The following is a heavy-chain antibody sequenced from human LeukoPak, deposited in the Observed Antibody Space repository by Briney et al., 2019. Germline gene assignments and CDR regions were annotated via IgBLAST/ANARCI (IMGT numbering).Heavy chain of an antibody. CDR1: GDSFSGYY. D-gene: IGHD4-17*01. CDR3: ARGPTVTTSWFDP. CDR2: INPNSGGT. J-gene: IGHJ5*02. Sequence: GASVKVSCKASGDSFSGYYMHWVKQAPGQGLEWMGWINPNSGGTNYAQKFQGRVTITRVTSITTVYMEISSLRSEDTAVYYCARGPTVTTSWFDPWGQGTLVTVSS. V-gene: IGHV1-2*02.